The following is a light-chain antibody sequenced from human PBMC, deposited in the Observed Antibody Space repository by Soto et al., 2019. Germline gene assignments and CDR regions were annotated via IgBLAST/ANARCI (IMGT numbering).Light chain of an antibody. CDR2: DVS. Sequence: QSALTQPASVSGSPGQSITITCTGTRSDIGAYNFVSWYQRHPGEVPKLMLYDVSIRPSGVSNRFSGSKSGNTASLTISGLQAEDEADYYCTSWTTSTTMIFGGGTKVTVL. CDR1: RSDIGAYNF. CDR3: TSWTTSTTMI. V-gene: IGLV2-14*03. J-gene: IGLJ2*01.